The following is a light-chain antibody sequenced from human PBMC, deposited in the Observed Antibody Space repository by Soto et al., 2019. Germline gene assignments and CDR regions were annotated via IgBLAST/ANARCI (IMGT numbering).Light chain of an antibody. V-gene: IGKV1-27*01. CDR2: AAS. J-gene: IGKJ4*01. CDR1: PGNNNY. Sequence: DIQLTQSPSSLSASEGDRVTITCRASPGNNNYLAWYQQKPGKVPKLLIYAASTLHSGVPSRFRGGGSETDFTLTISSLQPEDVATYYCQQYTSAPLTFGGGTKVEIK. CDR3: QQYTSAPLT.